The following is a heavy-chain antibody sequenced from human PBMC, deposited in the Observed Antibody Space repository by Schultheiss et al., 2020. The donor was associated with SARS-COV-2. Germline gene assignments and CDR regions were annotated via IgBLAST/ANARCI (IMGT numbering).Heavy chain of an antibody. Sequence: ESLKISCAVYGGSFSGYYWSWIRQPPGKGLEWIGEINHSGSTNYNPSLKSRVTISVDTSKNQFSLKLSSVTAADTAVYYCAREDDYGDYVDYWGQGTLVTVSS. CDR1: GGSFSGYY. CDR3: AREDDYGDYVDY. J-gene: IGHJ4*02. V-gene: IGHV4-34*01. CDR2: INHSGST. D-gene: IGHD4-17*01.